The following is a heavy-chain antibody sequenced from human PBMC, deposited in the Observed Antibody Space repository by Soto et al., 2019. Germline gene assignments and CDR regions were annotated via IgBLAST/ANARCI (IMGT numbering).Heavy chain of an antibody. D-gene: IGHD6-13*01. Sequence: GGSLSLSCAASGFTFSSYSMNWVRQAPGKGLEWVSYISSRSSTIYYADSVKGRFTISRDNAKNSLYLQMNSLRAEDTAVYYCASYISSSSKTYGMDVWGQGTTVTVSS. CDR3: ASYISSSSKTYGMDV. CDR1: GFTFSSYS. J-gene: IGHJ6*02. CDR2: ISSRSSTI. V-gene: IGHV3-48*01.